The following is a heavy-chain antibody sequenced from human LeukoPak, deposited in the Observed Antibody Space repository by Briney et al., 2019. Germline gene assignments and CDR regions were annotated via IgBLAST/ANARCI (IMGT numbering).Heavy chain of an antibody. CDR1: GFTFSSYS. CDR2: ISSSSSYI. V-gene: IGHV3-21*01. D-gene: IGHD1-14*01. J-gene: IGHJ3*02. Sequence: GGSLRLSCAASGFTFSSYSMNWVRQAPGKGLEWVSSISSSSSYIYYADSVKGRFTISRDNAKNSLYLQMNSLRAEDTAVYYCARGALGMSGRIVDAFDIWGQGTRVTVSS. CDR3: ARGALGMSGRIVDAFDI.